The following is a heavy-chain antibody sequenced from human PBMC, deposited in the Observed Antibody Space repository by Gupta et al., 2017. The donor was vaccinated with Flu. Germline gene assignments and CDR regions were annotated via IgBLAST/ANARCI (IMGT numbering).Heavy chain of an antibody. CDR1: GGTFRTYG. D-gene: IGHD6-25*01. CDR2: IIPIFGTA. CDR3: AGGLYSSATRPLEY. V-gene: IGHV1-69*01. J-gene: IGHJ4*02. Sequence: QVQLVQSGAEVKKPGSSVKVSCKASGGTFRTYGIGWVRQAPGQGLEYMGGIIPIFGTADYAQKFQDRVTITADESTSTAYMEVSSLRSEDTAVYYCAGGLYSSATRPLEYWGLGTLVTVSS.